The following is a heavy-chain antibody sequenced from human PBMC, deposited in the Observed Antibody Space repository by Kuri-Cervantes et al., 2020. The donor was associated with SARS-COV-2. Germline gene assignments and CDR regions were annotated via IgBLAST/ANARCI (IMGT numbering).Heavy chain of an antibody. CDR2: ISAYNGNT. J-gene: IGHJ6*03. CDR1: GYTFTSYG. V-gene: IGHV1-18*01. Sequence: ASVKVSCKASGYTFTSYGISWVRQAPGQGLEWMGWISAYNGNTNYAQKLQGRVTMTTDTSTSTAYMELRSPRSDDTAVYYCARGGNYDFWSGSPPPYYMDVWGKGTTVTVSS. D-gene: IGHD3-3*01. CDR3: ARGGNYDFWSGSPPPYYMDV.